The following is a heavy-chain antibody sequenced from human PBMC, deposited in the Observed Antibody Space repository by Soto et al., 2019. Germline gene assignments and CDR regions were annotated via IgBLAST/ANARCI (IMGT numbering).Heavy chain of an antibody. V-gene: IGHV3-30*18. CDR1: GVTFNNYV. Sequence: GGSLRLSCAASGVTFNNYVMHWVRQAPGKGLEWVAVISFDGISKYYADSVKGRFTISRDNSNKTLYLEMNSLRVEDTAVYYCVKDWGRYCSGRTCYLFESWGQGTLVTVSS. CDR3: VKDWGRYCSGRTCYLFES. CDR2: ISFDGISK. D-gene: IGHD2-15*01. J-gene: IGHJ4*02.